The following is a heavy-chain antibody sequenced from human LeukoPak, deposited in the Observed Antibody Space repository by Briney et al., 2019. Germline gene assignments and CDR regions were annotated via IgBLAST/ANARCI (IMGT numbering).Heavy chain of an antibody. CDR2: IIPIFGTA. CDR1: GGAFSSYA. J-gene: IGHJ4*02. D-gene: IGHD3-22*01. Sequence: ASVKVSCKASGGAFSSYAISWVRQAPGQGLEWMGGIIPIFGTANYAQKFQGRVTITADESTSTAYMELSSLRSEDTAVYYCARDDLGSLVLSGYYYPYWGQGTLVTVSS. V-gene: IGHV1-69*13. CDR3: ARDDLGSLVLSGYYYPY.